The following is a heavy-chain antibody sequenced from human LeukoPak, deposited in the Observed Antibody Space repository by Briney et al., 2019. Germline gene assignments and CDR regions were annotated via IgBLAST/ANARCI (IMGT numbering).Heavy chain of an antibody. J-gene: IGHJ4*02. V-gene: IGHV4-34*01. CDR3: ARGSRLPLDY. D-gene: IGHD4-11*01. CDR2: ISHSGNT. CDR1: GGSFTDYY. Sequence: SETLSLTCAVYGGSFTDYYWSRIRQFPGKGLEWIGEISHSGNTNLNPSLESRVTISMGTSNYQFSLKLTSVTAADTAVYYCARGSRLPLDYWGQGSLVTVSS.